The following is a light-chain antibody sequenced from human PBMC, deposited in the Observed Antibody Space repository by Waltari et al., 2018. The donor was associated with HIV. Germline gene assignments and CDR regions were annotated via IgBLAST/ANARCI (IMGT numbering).Light chain of an antibody. V-gene: IGKV1-5*03. Sequence: DIQMTQSPSTLSASVADRVTITCRASHTDFTWLAWYQQKPGKVPKLLIYHASTLASGVPSMFSGSGSGTEFTLTISSLQPDDCATYYCLQYQSPSKTFGQGTKVDIK. J-gene: IGKJ1*01. CDR1: HTDFTW. CDR2: HAS. CDR3: LQYQSPSKT.